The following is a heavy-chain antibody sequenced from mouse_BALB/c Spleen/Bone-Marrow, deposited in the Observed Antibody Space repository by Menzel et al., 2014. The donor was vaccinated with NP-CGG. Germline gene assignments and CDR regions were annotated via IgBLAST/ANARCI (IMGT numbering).Heavy chain of an antibody. J-gene: IGHJ4*01. CDR1: GYAFTNYL. V-gene: IGHV1-54*01. CDR2: INPGSGGT. D-gene: IGHD1-1*02. Sequence: QVQLKESGAELVRPGTSVKVSCKASGYAFTNYLIEWVKQRPGQGLEWIGVINPGSGGTNYNEKFKGKATLTADKSSSTAYMQLSSLTSDDSAVYFCARRWVGCYYAMDYWGQGTSVTVSS. CDR3: ARRWVGCYYAMDY.